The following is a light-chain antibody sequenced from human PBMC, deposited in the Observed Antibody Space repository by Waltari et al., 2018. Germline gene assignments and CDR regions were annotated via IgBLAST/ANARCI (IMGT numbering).Light chain of an antibody. CDR1: QNITRY. CDR3: QQTHGIPWT. V-gene: IGKV1-39*01. Sequence: DIQVTQSPSSLSASVGDKVSITCRASQNITRYLCWYQKIPGKAPNLLIYAASTLQSGVPSRFTGSGSGTDFTLTISLLEPEDFATYYCQQTHGIPWTFGQGTKVEIK. J-gene: IGKJ1*01. CDR2: AAS.